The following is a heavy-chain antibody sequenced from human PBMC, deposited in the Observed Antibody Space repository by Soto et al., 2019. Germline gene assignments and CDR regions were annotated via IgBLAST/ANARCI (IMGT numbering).Heavy chain of an antibody. CDR2: ISFSGAT. D-gene: IGHD2-2*01. CDR1: GGSISSGGYF. CDR3: ARDRRDGYQRYFDF. V-gene: IGHV4-61*03. J-gene: IGHJ4*02. Sequence: PSETLSLTCTVSGGSISSGGYFWSWIRQTPGKGLDWVGSISFSGATYSNPSLKGRAALSVDTSENHLSLTLNAVTSADTAVHFWARDRRDGYQRYFDFWGQGNQVTVSS.